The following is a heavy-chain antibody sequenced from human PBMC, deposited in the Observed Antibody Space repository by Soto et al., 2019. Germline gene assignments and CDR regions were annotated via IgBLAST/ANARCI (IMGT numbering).Heavy chain of an antibody. CDR3: ARYRISGSWSKFDY. CDR2: IYYNGST. J-gene: IGHJ4*02. Sequence: TLDLTFSVSGLTISSASYYWSWIRQHPGKGLEWVGNIYYNGSTYYSPSLKSRVTVWFDTSKNQFSLRLTSVTAADTAVYYCARYRISGSWSKFDYWGQGTRVTVSS. CDR1: GLTISSASYY. V-gene: IGHV4-31*03. D-gene: IGHD6-13*01.